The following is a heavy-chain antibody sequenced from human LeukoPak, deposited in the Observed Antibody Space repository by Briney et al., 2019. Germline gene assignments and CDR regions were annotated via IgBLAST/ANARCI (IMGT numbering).Heavy chain of an antibody. CDR2: ISSSGSTI. CDR3: ARVIGGEKGPIDY. CDR1: GFTFSSYE. D-gene: IGHD1-26*01. J-gene: IGHJ4*02. V-gene: IGHV3-48*03. Sequence: GGSLRLSCAASGFTFSSYEMNWVRQAPGKGLEWVSYISSSGSTIYYADSVKGRFTISRDNAKNSLYLQMNSLRAEDTAVYYCARVIGGEKGPIDYWGQGTLVTVSS.